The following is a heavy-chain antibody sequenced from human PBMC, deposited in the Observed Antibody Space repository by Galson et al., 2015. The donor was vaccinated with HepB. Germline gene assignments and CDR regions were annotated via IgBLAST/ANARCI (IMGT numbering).Heavy chain of an antibody. Sequence: SVKVSCKASGYTFTNYAMNWVRQAPGQGLEWMGWINTNTGNPEYAQGFTGRFVFSLDSSVSTAYLQISSLNAEDTAVYYWASPTGFGSDGRCYPDTWGQGTLVTVSS. D-gene: IGHD2-15*01. V-gene: IGHV7-4-1*02. J-gene: IGHJ5*02. CDR3: ASPTGFGSDGRCYPDT. CDR2: INTNTGNP. CDR1: GYTFTNYA.